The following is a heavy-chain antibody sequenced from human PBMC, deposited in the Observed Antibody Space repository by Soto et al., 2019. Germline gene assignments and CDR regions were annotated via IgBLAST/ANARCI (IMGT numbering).Heavy chain of an antibody. CDR3: AHRHRYGGPKSGCYFDY. D-gene: IGHD3-22*01. J-gene: IGHJ4*02. CDR2: IFWDDDK. V-gene: IGHV2-5*02. Sequence: QITLKESGPTLVKPTQTLTLTCAFSGFSLSTSGVGVGWIRQPPGKALEWLALIFWDDDKRYSPSLINRLTITKDTSKNQLVLTMTNMDPVDTATYYCAHRHRYGGPKSGCYFDYWGQGTLVTVSS. CDR1: GFSLSTSGVG.